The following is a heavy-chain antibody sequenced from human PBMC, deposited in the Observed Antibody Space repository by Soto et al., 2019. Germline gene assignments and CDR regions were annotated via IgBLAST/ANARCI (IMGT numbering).Heavy chain of an antibody. D-gene: IGHD3-10*01. CDR3: ARDLIWFGQSHYYYGMEV. Sequence: QVQLVQSGAEEKKPGASVKVSCKASGYTFTSYAMHWVRQAPGQRLEWMGWINAGNGNTKYSQKFQGRVTITRDTPASTAYMELRSQRSEETAVYYFARDLIWFGQSHYYYGMEVWGQGTTVTVSS. CDR1: GYTFTSYA. V-gene: IGHV1-3*05. J-gene: IGHJ6*02. CDR2: INAGNGNT.